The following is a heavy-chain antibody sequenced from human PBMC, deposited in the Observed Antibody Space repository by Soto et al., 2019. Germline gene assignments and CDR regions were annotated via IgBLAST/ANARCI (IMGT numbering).Heavy chain of an antibody. J-gene: IGHJ6*03. V-gene: IGHV6-1*01. Sequence: QVQLQLSGPGLMKPSQTLSLTCAISGDSVSSNSAGWNWVRQTPSRGLEWLGRTYYKSKWFNNYAVSVKSRKPINPDTSQNQFSLQLDSVTPEDTAVYYCARGSWDDVSGHYYMDVWGKGTTVTVSS. D-gene: IGHD5-12*01. CDR1: GDSVSSNSAG. CDR3: ARGSWDDVSGHYYMDV. CDR2: TYYKSKWFN.